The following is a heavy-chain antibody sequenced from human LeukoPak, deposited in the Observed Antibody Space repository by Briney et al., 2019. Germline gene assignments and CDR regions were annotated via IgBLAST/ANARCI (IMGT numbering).Heavy chain of an antibody. V-gene: IGHV3-23*01. CDR2: ISGSGGST. D-gene: IGHD6-19*01. J-gene: IGHJ4*02. Sequence: PGGSLRLSCAASGCTFSSYAMSWVRQAPGQGLEWVSAISGSGGSTYYADSVKGRFTISRDNSKNTLYLQMNSLRAEDTAVYYCAKDLPPEYSSGWWAFDYWGQGTLVTVSS. CDR3: AKDLPPEYSSGWWAFDY. CDR1: GCTFSSYA.